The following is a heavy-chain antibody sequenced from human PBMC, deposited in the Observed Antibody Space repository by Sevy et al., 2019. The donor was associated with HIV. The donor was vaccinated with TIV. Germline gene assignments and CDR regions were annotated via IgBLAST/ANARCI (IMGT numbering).Heavy chain of an antibody. D-gene: IGHD6-19*01. J-gene: IGHJ4*02. CDR2: TRNKANSYTT. Sequence: GGSLRLSCAASGFTFSDHYMDWVRQAPGKGLEWVGRTRNKANSYTTEYAASVKGRFTISRDDSKNSLYLQMNSLKTEDTAVYYCARPGYSSGGTDYWCQGTLVTVSS. V-gene: IGHV3-72*01. CDR1: GFTFSDHY. CDR3: ARPGYSSGGTDY.